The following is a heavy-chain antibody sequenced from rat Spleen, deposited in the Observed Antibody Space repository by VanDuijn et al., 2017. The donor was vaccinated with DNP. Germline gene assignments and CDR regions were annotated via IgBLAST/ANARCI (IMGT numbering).Heavy chain of an antibody. Sequence: EVQLVESGGGLVQPGRSLKLSCAASGFIFSNYDMAWVRQAPTKGLEWVAYISLSGGSTYYRDSVKGRFTISRDNAKSTLYLQMDSLRSEDTATYYCATPFGALDYWGQGVMVTVSS. CDR1: GFIFSNYD. CDR3: ATPFGALDY. D-gene: IGHD4-3*01. CDR2: ISLSGGST. J-gene: IGHJ2*01. V-gene: IGHV5-19*01.